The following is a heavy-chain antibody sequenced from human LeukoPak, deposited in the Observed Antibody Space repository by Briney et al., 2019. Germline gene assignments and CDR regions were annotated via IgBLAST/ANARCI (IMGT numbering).Heavy chain of an antibody. CDR3: ARELRSYSSGYYYFDY. CDR2: IYTSGST. D-gene: IGHD3-22*01. V-gene: IGHV4-4*07. J-gene: IGHJ4*02. CDR1: GGSISSYY. Sequence: SETLSLTCTVSGGSISSYYWSWIRQPAGKGLEWIGRIYTSGSTNYNPSLKSRVTMSVDTSKNQFSLKLSSVTAADTAVYYCARELRSYSSGYYYFDYWGQGTLVTVSS.